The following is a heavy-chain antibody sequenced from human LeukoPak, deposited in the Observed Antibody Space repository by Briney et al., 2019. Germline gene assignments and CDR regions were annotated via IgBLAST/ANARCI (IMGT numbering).Heavy chain of an antibody. D-gene: IGHD3-22*01. CDR3: ARVLTDAYYYDSSGFGNAFDI. V-gene: IGHV4-59*01. CDR2: IYYSGST. CDR1: GGSISSYY. J-gene: IGHJ3*02. Sequence: SETLSLTCTVSGGSISSYYWSWIRQPPGKGLEWIGYIYYSGSTNYNPSLKGRVTISVDTSKNQFSLKLSSVTAADTAVYYCARVLTDAYYYDSSGFGNAFDIWGQGTMVTVSS.